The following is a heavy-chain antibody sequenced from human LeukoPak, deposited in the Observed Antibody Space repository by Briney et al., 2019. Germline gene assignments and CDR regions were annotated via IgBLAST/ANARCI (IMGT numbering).Heavy chain of an antibody. V-gene: IGHV3-49*04. CDR2: IRNKAYGGTT. J-gene: IGHJ6*02. Sequence: GGSLRLSCTASGFTFGDYAMSWVRQAPGKGLEWVGFIRNKAYGGTTEYAASVKGRFTISRDDSKSIAYLQMNSLKTEDTAVYYCTRVGPVGATPFYYYYGTDVWGQGTTVTVSS. CDR3: TRVGPVGATPFYYYYGTDV. CDR1: GFTFGDYA. D-gene: IGHD1-26*01.